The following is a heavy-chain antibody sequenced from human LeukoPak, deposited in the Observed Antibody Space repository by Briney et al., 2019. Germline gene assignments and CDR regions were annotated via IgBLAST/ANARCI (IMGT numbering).Heavy chain of an antibody. CDR1: GYSISSGYY. V-gene: IGHV4-38-2*02. D-gene: IGHD3-9*01. Sequence: SETLSLTCTVSGYSISSGYYWGWIRQPPGKGLEWIGSIYHSGSTYYNPSLKSRVTISVDTSKNQFSLKLSSVTAADTAVYYCASEYFDWLSPTYYWGQGTLVPVSS. CDR3: ASEYFDWLSPTYY. CDR2: IYHSGST. J-gene: IGHJ4*02.